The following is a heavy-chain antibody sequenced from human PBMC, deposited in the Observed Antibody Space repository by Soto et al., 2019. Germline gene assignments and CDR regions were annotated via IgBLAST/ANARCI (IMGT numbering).Heavy chain of an antibody. CDR2: ISYDGSDK. J-gene: IGHJ4*02. Sequence: GGSLRLSCAVSGFTFNSYAMNWVRQAPGKGLEWVALISYDGSDKDYADSVKGRFTISRDNSRNTLFLQMNSLRAEDTAVYYCARDYYKYYDSSGYYRSPAYWGQGTLVTVSS. V-gene: IGHV3-30-3*01. CDR3: ARDYYKYYDSSGYYRSPAY. D-gene: IGHD3-22*01. CDR1: GFTFNSYA.